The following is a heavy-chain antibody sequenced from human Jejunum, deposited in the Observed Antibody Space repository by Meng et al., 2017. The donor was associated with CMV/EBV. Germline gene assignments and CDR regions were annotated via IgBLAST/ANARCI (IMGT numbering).Heavy chain of an antibody. CDR2: IYASGSST. J-gene: IGHJ3*01. CDR3: AKGRRITAAEDSFDV. V-gene: IGHV3-23*03. CDR1: FTFNNYA. D-gene: IGHD6-13*01. Sequence: FTFNNYAMNGVRQAPGKGLEWVSVIYASGSSTYYADSVKGRFTISRDNSKNMLYLQMNSLRAEDTAVYFCAKGRRITAAEDSFDVWGQGTRVTVSS.